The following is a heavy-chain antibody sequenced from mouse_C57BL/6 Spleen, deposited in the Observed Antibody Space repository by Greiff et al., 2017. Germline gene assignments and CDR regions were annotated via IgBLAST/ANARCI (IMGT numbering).Heavy chain of an antibody. Sequence: VQLQQSGAELVKPGASVKISCKASGYAFSSYWMNWVKQRPGKGLEWIGQIYPGDGDTNYNGKFKGKATLTADKSSSTAYMQLSSLTSEDSAVYFCARRRALTGPFDYWGQGTTLTVSS. CDR1: GYAFSSYW. D-gene: IGHD4-1*01. V-gene: IGHV1-80*01. CDR3: ARRRALTGPFDY. J-gene: IGHJ2*01. CDR2: IYPGDGDT.